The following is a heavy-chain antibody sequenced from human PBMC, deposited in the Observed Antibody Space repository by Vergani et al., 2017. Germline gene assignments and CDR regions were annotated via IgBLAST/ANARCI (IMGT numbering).Heavy chain of an antibody. CDR1: GFTFEDYA. V-gene: IGHV3-9*01. D-gene: IGHD1-26*01. CDR3: ARGHPVGSY. CDR2: ISWNSDYV. Sequence: EVQLVESGGGLIQPGRSLTLSCVASGFTFEDYAMHWVRQSPGRGLEWIAGISWNSDYVGYADSVKGRFSISRDNAKSSLYLQMNSLRVADTAVYYCARGHPVGSYWGQGTLVTVSS. J-gene: IGHJ4*02.